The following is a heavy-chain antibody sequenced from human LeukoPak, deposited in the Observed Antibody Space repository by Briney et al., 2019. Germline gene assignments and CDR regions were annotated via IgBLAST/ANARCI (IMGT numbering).Heavy chain of an antibody. CDR2: IYYSGST. D-gene: IGHD2-21*01. V-gene: IGHV4-39*01. CDR3: ARSSCGGDCFDP. J-gene: IGHJ5*02. CDR1: GGSISSSSYY. Sequence: SETLSLTCTVSGGSISSSSYYWGWIRQPPGKGLEWIGSIYYSGSTHYKPSLKSRVTISVDTSKNQFSLKLSSVTAADTAVYYCARSSCGGDCFDPWGQGTLVTVSS.